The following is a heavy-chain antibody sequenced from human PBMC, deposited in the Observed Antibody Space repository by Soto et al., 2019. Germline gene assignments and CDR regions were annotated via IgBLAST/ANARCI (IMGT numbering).Heavy chain of an antibody. CDR3: ARGGSYLEYYDFWSGYQPGYYMDV. CDR1: GGSISSYY. J-gene: IGHJ6*03. D-gene: IGHD3-3*01. V-gene: IGHV4-59*01. Sequence: SGTLSLTCTVSGGSISSYYWSWIRQPPGKGLEWIGYIYYSGSTNYNPSLKSRVTISVDTSKNQFSLKLSSVTAADTAVYYCARGGSYLEYYDFWSGYQPGYYMDVWGKGTTVTVSS. CDR2: IYYSGST.